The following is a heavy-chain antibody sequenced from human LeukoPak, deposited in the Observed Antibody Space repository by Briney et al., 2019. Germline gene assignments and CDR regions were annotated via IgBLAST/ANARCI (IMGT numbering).Heavy chain of an antibody. Sequence: NPSETLSLTCTVSDYSISSGDYYWGWIRQPPGKGLEWIGSIFHSGSTYYNPSLKSRVAISVDTSKNQFSLRLSSVTAADTAVYYCARETIDITITEVVRMGDAFDIWGQGTMVTVSS. CDR1: DYSISSGDYY. CDR3: ARETIDITITEVVRMGDAFDI. V-gene: IGHV4-38-2*02. D-gene: IGHD3-22*01. J-gene: IGHJ3*02. CDR2: IFHSGST.